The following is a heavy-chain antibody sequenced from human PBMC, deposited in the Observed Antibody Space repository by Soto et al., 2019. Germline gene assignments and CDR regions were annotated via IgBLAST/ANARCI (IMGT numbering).Heavy chain of an antibody. V-gene: IGHV3-7*01. CDR1: GFTFSNYW. CDR3: ARDGFCGGGSCYSVTY. Sequence: GGSLRLSCAASGFTFSNYWMSWVRQAPGKGLEWVANIKQDGSEKNYVDSVKGRFTISRDNAKNSLYLQMNSLRTEDTAVYYCARDGFCGGGSCYSVTYWGQGTLVTVSS. J-gene: IGHJ4*02. CDR2: IKQDGSEK. D-gene: IGHD2-15*01.